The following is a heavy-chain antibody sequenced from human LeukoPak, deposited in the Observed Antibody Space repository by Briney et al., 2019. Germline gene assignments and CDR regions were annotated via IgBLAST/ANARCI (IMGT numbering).Heavy chain of an antibody. V-gene: IGHV1-69*05. CDR1: GGTFSSYA. J-gene: IGHJ6*03. CDR2: IIPIFGTA. CDR3: ARSAPIVVVPADHYYYMDV. D-gene: IGHD2-2*01. Sequence: SVKVSCKAFGGTFSSYAISWVRQAPGQGLEWMGGIIPIFGTANYAQKFQGRVTITTDESTSTAYMELSSLRSEDTAVYYCARSAPIVVVPADHYYYMDVWGKGTTVTVSS.